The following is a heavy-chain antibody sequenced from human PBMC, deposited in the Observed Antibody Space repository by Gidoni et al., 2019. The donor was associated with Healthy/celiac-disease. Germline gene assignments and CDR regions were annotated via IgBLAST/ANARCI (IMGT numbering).Heavy chain of an antibody. V-gene: IGHV1-69*01. CDR1: GVTFSRYA. CDR3: ARVETDSSSSLVIGY. CDR2: FIPIFGTA. Sequence: QVQLVQSGAEVKKPGSSVKVPCKASGVTFSRYAISWVRQAPGQGLEWMGGFIPIFGTANYAQKFQGRVTITADESTSTAYMELSSLRSEDTAVYYCARVETDSSSSLVIGYWGQGTLVTVSS. J-gene: IGHJ4*02. D-gene: IGHD6-6*01.